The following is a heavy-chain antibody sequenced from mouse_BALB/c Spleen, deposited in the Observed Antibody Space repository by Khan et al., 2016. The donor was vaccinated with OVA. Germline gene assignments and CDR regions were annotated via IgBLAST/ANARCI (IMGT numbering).Heavy chain of an antibody. D-gene: IGHD1-2*01. CDR1: GYTFTDHN. CDR3: SRSGYGSFGY. V-gene: IGHV1S29*02. J-gene: IGHJ3*01. Sequence: EVQLQESGPELVKPGASVKISCKASGYTFTDHNMDWVKQRQGESLEWIGYIFPNTGDTGYNQKFKTKATLTVDVSSSTAYMELRSLTSEDSAVYFCSRSGYGSFGYWGQGTLVTVSA. CDR2: IFPNTGDT.